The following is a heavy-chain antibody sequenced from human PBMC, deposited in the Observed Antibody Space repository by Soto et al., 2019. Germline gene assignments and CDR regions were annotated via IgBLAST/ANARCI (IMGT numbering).Heavy chain of an antibody. Sequence: GGSLRLACAASGFTFSSYRMHWVRHAPGKGLVWVSRINSDGSSTSYADSVKGRFTISRDNAKNTLYLQMNSLRAEDTAVYYCARGTRDYDILTGYYRIPYYYYGMDVWGQGTTVTVSS. CDR1: GFTFSSYR. CDR3: ARGTRDYDILTGYYRIPYYYYGMDV. J-gene: IGHJ6*02. D-gene: IGHD3-9*01. V-gene: IGHV3-74*01. CDR2: INSDGSST.